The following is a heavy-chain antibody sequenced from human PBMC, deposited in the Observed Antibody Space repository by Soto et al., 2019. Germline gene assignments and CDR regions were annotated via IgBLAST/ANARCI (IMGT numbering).Heavy chain of an antibody. Sequence: PSETLSLTCSISGGSISSGDYYWNWIRQPPGKGLEWIGYISYSGATYYNPSLKSRVSMSVDTSKIQFSLKLTSVTATDTAVYYGAREGIDDGDPFFDYWGQGTLVTVSS. CDR2: ISYSGAT. D-gene: IGHD4-17*01. J-gene: IGHJ4*02. CDR3: AREGIDDGDPFFDY. V-gene: IGHV4-30-4*01. CDR1: GGSISSGDYY.